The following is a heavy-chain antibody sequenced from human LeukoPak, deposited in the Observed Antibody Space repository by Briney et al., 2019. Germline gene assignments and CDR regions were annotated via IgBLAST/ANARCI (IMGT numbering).Heavy chain of an antibody. D-gene: IGHD6-13*01. CDR1: GFTFSSYA. Sequence: PGGSLRLSCAASGFTFSSYAMSWVHQAPGNGLEWVSAISGSGGSTYYADSVKGRFTISRDNSKNTLYLQMNSLRAEDTAVYYCANVYSSSWLPDYWGQGTLVTVSS. CDR3: ANVYSSSWLPDY. V-gene: IGHV3-23*01. J-gene: IGHJ4*02. CDR2: ISGSGGST.